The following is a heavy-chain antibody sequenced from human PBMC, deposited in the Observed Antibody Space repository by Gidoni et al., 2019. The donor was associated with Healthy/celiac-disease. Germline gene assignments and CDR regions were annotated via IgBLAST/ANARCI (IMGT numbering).Heavy chain of an antibody. D-gene: IGHD3-22*01. CDR3: ARDLGVHYYDSYGMDV. Sequence: QVQLVESGGGVVQPGRSLRLSWAASGFTFSGYGMHWVRQAPGKGLEWVAVIWYDGSNKYYADSVKGRFTISRDNSKNTLYLQMNSLRAEDTAVYYCARDLGVHYYDSYGMDVWGQGTTVTVSS. V-gene: IGHV3-33*01. CDR1: GFTFSGYG. J-gene: IGHJ6*02. CDR2: IWYDGSNK.